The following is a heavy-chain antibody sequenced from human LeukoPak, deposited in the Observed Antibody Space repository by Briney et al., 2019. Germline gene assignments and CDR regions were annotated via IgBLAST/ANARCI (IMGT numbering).Heavy chain of an antibody. J-gene: IGHJ4*02. CDR3: ARAGLGYCSSTSCYYFDY. V-gene: IGHV4-59*01. D-gene: IGHD2-2*01. CDR2: IYYSGST. Sequence: SETLSLTCTVSGGSISSYYWSWIRQPPGKGLEWIGYIYYSGSTNYNPSLKSRVTISVDTSKNQFSLKLSSVTAADTAVYYCARAGLGYCSSTSCYYFDYWGQGTLVIVSS. CDR1: GGSISSYY.